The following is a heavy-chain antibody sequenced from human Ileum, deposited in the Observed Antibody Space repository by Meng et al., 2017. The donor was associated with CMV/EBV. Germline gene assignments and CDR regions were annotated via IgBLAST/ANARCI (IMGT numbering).Heavy chain of an antibody. CDR2: IWNDGSNK. V-gene: IGHV3-33*06. CDR1: GFAFRNYG. J-gene: IGHJ6*02. D-gene: IGHD4-23*01. Sequence: GESLKISCAASGFAFRNYGMYWVRQAPGKGLEWVAVIWNDGSNKYYADSVKGRFTISRDNSKNKLYLEMNSLRAEDTAVYYCVKPEFGWELPDYGMDVWGQGTTVTGSS. CDR3: VKPEFGWELPDYGMDV.